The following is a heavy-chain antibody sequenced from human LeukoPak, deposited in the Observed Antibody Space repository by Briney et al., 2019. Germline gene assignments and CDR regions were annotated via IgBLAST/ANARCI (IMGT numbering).Heavy chain of an antibody. V-gene: IGHV3-23*01. CDR2: ISGSGGST. D-gene: IGHD2-15*01. Sequence: GGSLRLSCAASGFTFSSYAMSWVRQAPGKGLEWVSAISGSGGSTYYADSVKGRFTISRDNSKNTLYLQMNSLRAEDTAVYYCAKDQIVVVVAAPADFDYWGQGTLVTVSS. CDR3: AKDQIVVVVAAPADFDY. CDR1: GFTFSSYA. J-gene: IGHJ4*02.